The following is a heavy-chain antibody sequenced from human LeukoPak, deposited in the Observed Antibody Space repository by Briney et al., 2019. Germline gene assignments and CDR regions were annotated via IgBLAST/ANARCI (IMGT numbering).Heavy chain of an antibody. Sequence: SETLSLTCTVSGGSISTYCWSWIRQPAGKGLEWIGHICTSGSTNYNPSLKSRVTMSVDTSNNEFSLKLNSVTAADTAVYYCARTYDSPGYYSPDYYYMDVWGKGTTVTISS. CDR3: ARTYDSPGYYSPDYYYMDV. J-gene: IGHJ6*03. CDR1: GGSISTYC. CDR2: ICTSGST. V-gene: IGHV4-4*07. D-gene: IGHD3-22*01.